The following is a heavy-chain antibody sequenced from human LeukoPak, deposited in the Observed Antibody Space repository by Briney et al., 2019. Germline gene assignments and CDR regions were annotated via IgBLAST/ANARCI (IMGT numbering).Heavy chain of an antibody. CDR1: GDSVSSNSVT. J-gene: IGHJ5*02. CDR2: TYYRSTWYN. V-gene: IGHV6-1*01. Sequence: SQTLSLTCAISGDSVSSNSVTWNWIRQSPSRGHERLGRTYYRSTWYNDYAVSVRGRITVNPDTSKNQFSLHLNSVTPEDTAVYYCARRLTQYDCFDPWGQGILVTVSS. CDR3: ARRLTQYDCFDP. D-gene: IGHD2-2*01.